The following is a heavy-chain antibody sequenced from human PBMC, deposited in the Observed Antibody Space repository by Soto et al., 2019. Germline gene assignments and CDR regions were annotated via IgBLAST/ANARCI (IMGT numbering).Heavy chain of an antibody. CDR1: RGSISSSSYY. J-gene: IGHJ4*02. CDR3: ARQRRGYSYGLLY. V-gene: IGHV4-39*01. D-gene: IGHD5-18*01. CDR2: IYYSGST. Sequence: SETLSLTCTVYRGSISSSSYYCDWIRQPPGKGLEWIGSIYYSGSTYYNPSLKSRVTISVDTSKNQFSLKLSSVTAADTAVYYCARQRRGYSYGLLYWGQGTRVTVSS.